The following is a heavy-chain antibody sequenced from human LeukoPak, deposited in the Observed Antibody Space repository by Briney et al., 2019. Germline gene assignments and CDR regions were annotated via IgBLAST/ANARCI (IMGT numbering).Heavy chain of an antibody. D-gene: IGHD6-13*01. Sequence: PGGSLRLSCAGSGFALKSYSLSWVRQAPGKGLEWVSSISSTSAYIYYADSVKGRFTISRDNVDNVVYLQMNSLGAEDTAVYYCAREPIAAAGYWGFDYWGQGTLVTVSS. CDR2: ISSTSAYI. CDR3: AREPIAAAGYWGFDY. V-gene: IGHV3-21*01. J-gene: IGHJ4*02. CDR1: GFALKSYS.